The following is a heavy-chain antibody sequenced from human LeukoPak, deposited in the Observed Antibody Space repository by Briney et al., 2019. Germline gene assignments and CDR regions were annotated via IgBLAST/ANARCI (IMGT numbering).Heavy chain of an antibody. CDR2: ISGSGGST. Sequence: GGSLRLSCAASGFTFSSYAMGWVRQAPGKGLEWVSAISGSGGSTYYADSVKGRFTISRDNSKNTLYLQMNSLRAEDTAVYYCAKYEYYYDSSGYPDSYYFDYWGQGTLVTVSS. V-gene: IGHV3-23*01. CDR1: GFTFSSYA. J-gene: IGHJ4*02. D-gene: IGHD3-22*01. CDR3: AKYEYYYDSSGYPDSYYFDY.